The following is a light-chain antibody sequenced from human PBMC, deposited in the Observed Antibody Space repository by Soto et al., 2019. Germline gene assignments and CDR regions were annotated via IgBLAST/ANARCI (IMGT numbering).Light chain of an antibody. J-gene: IGKJ1*01. Sequence: DIQMTQSPSTLSGSVGDRVTITCRASQTISSWLAWYQQKPGKAPKLLIYKASTLKSGVPSRFSGSGSGTEFTLTISSLQPDYFATYYCQHYNCYSEAFGQGTKVELK. V-gene: IGKV1-5*03. CDR3: QHYNCYSEA. CDR1: QTISSW. CDR2: KAS.